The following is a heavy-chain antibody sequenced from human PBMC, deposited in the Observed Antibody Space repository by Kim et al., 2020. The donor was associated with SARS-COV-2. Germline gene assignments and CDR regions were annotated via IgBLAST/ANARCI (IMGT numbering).Heavy chain of an antibody. J-gene: IGHJ4*02. CDR2: ISYSGNP. CDR1: GGSIRSGGKF. Sequence: SETLSLTCSVSGGSIRSGGKFWTWIRQHPAKGLEWIGYISYSGNPHYSPSLRSRLSLSLQTCENQFFLELTPVTAADTAVYYVARGQPLDNWGQGNRVTV. CDR3: ARGQPLDN. D-gene: IGHD2-2*01. V-gene: IGHV4-31*03.